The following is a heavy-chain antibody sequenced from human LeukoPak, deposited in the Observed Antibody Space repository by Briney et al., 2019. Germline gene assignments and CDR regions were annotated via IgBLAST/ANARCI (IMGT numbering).Heavy chain of an antibody. D-gene: IGHD1-26*01. CDR3: AKGSRATAFDY. V-gene: IGHV3-23*01. CDR1: GFTFSSYA. Sequence: PGGSLRLSCAASGFTFSSYAMSWVRQAPGMGLEWVSGTSGSGDSTYYADSVKGRFTISRDNSTNTLYLQMKSLRAEDTAVYYCAKGSRATAFDYWGQGTLVTVSS. CDR2: TSGSGDST. J-gene: IGHJ4*02.